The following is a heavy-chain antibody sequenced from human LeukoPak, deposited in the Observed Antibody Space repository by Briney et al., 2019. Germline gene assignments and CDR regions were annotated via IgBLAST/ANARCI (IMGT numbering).Heavy chain of an antibody. V-gene: IGHV4-4*09. D-gene: IGHD5-18*01. CDR1: GGSISSYY. J-gene: IGHJ3*02. CDR2: IYTSGST. Sequence: SETLSLTCTVSGGSISSYYWSWIRQPPGKGLEWIGYIYTSGSTNYNPSLKSRVTISVDTSKNQFSLKLSSVTAADTAVYYCARLDTAGSSGDAFDIWGQGTMVTVSS. CDR3: ARLDTAGSSGDAFDI.